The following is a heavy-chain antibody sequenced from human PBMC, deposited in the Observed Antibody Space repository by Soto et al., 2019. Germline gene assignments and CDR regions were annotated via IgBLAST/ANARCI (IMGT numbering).Heavy chain of an antibody. CDR1: GYTFTSYG. V-gene: IGHV1-18*01. Sequence: ASLKVSCKASGYTFTSYGISWVRRAPGQGLEWMGWISAYNGNTNYAQKLQGRVTMTTDTSTSTAYMELRSLRSDDTAVYYCARDVFVGFHVGELWSMPRYYWGQGTLGTVAS. J-gene: IGHJ4*02. CDR2: ISAYNGNT. D-gene: IGHD3-16*01. CDR3: ARDVFVGFHVGELWSMPRYY.